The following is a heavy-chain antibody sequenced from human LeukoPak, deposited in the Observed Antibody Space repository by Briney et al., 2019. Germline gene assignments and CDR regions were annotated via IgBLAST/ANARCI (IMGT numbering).Heavy chain of an antibody. J-gene: IGHJ4*02. V-gene: IGHV3-66*01. D-gene: IGHD3-9*01. CDR2: IYSGGST. Sequence: GGSLRLSCAASGFTVSSNYMSWVRQAPGKGLEWVSVIYSGGSTYYADSVKGRFTISRDNSKNTLYLQMTSLRAEDTAVYYCARGTYYDILTGYGPFDYWGQGTLVTVSS. CDR1: GFTVSSNY. CDR3: ARGTYYDILTGYGPFDY.